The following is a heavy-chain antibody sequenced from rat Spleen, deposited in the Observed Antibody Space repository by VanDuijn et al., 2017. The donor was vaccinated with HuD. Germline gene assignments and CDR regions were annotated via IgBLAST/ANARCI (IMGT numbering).Heavy chain of an antibody. CDR2: IWGNGSP. Sequence: VQLVESGGGLVQPGRSLKVYCAASGFTFSDYNMAWVRQSPKKGLEWMGVIWGNGSPNYNSALKSRLSISRDTSKSQVYLKMNSLQTEDTATYYCARADIGAIYTDGIWGQGVMVTVSS. CDR1: GFTFSDYN. CDR3: ARADIGAIYTDGI. D-gene: IGHD1-2*01. J-gene: IGHJ2*01. V-gene: IGHV2-13*01.